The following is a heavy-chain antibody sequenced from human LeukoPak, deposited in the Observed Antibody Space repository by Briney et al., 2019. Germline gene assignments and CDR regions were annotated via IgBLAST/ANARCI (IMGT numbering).Heavy chain of an antibody. J-gene: IGHJ6*03. CDR2: ISDDGRTT. CDR3: ARGLWFGELSFTLYYYYYMDV. D-gene: IGHD3-10*01. V-gene: IGHV3-30*03. Sequence: GGSLRLSCAASGFTFNSYGIHWVRQAPGKGLEWVAVISDDGRTTYYADSVKGRFTISRDNSKNTLYLQMNSLRAEDTAVYYCARGLWFGELSFTLYYYYYMDVWGKGTTVTISS. CDR1: GFTFNSYG.